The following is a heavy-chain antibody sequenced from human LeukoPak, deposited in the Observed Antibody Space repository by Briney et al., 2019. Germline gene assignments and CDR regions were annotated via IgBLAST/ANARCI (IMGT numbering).Heavy chain of an antibody. CDR2: INPSGGST. J-gene: IGHJ3*02. CDR3: ARDFGRVDHRGSLSVVYAFDI. Sequence: ASVKVSCKASGYTFIGYYMHWVRQAPGQGLEWMGIINPSGGSTSYAQKFQGRVTMTRDMSTSTVYMELSSLRSEDTAVYYCARDFGRVDHRGSLSVVYAFDIWGQGTMVTVSS. CDR1: GYTFIGYY. D-gene: IGHD2-8*02. V-gene: IGHV1-46*01.